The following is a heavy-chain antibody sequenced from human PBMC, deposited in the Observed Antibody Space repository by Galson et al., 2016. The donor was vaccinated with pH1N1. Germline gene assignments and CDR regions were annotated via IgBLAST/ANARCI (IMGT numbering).Heavy chain of an antibody. CDR1: GGTFGSYG. CDR3: ARRYFLDY. Sequence: SVKVSCKASGGTFGSYGINWVRQAPGQGLEWMGIIDPSDGTTTYSEKFQGRISLTRDTSTNSVYMELTTLRPDDSATYFCARRYFLDYWGQGTLDTVSS. J-gene: IGHJ4*02. CDR2: IDPSDGTT. V-gene: IGHV1-46*01.